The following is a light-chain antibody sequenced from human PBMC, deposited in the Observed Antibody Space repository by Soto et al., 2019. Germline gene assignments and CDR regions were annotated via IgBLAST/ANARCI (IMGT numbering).Light chain of an antibody. J-gene: IGKJ1*01. CDR1: QSVRSNY. CDR3: QQYRDLPQT. V-gene: IGKV3-20*01. CDR2: NSS. Sequence: EIVLTQSPGTLSLSPGEGATLSCRASQSVRSNYLAWYQQKPGQAPRLLIYNSSTRATGIPDRFSDSGSGTDFTLTISRLEPEDFALYYCQQYRDLPQTFGQGTKVDIK.